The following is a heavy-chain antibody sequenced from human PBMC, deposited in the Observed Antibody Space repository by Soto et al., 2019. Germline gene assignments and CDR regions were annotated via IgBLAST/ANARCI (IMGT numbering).Heavy chain of an antibody. D-gene: IGHD2-2*01. CDR1: GFTFSSYA. CDR2: ISDSGGST. V-gene: IGHV3-23*01. J-gene: IGHJ5*02. Sequence: GGSLRLSCAASGFTFSSYAMSWVRQAPGKGLEWVSGISDSGGSTYYADSVKGRFTISRDNSKNTLYLQMNSLRAEDTALYYCAKGFIVVVPAAIGFDPWGQGTPVTVSS. CDR3: AKGFIVVVPAAIGFDP.